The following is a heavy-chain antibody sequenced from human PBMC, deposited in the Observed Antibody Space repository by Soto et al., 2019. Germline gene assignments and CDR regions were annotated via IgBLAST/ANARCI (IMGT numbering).Heavy chain of an antibody. CDR1: VDSISTYY. J-gene: IGHJ5*01. CDR2: IDASGNT. V-gene: IGHV4-4*07. D-gene: IGHD3-16*01. Sequence: SETLSLTCTVSVDSISTYYWSWIRRPAGKGLKWIVRIDASGNTNYNPSLKSRVTMSADTPNNQFSVKVTSVTAADTAVYYCAMIPVDTYMIYWFDPWGQGTLVTVSS. CDR3: AMIPVDTYMIYWFDP.